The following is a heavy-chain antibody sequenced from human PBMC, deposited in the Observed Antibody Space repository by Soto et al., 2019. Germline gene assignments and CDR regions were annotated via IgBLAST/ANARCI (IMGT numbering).Heavy chain of an antibody. V-gene: IGHV1-18*01. J-gene: IGHJ5*01. CDR2: ISAYNGNT. CDR3: ARVPGTATPTRSFDS. D-gene: IGHD2-15*01. Sequence: GASVKVSCKASGYTFTSYGISWVRQAPGQGLEWMGWISAYNGNTNCAQKLQGRVTMTTDTSTSTAYMELRSLGSDDTVVYYCARVPGTATPTRSFDSWGQGTLVTGSS. CDR1: GYTFTSYG.